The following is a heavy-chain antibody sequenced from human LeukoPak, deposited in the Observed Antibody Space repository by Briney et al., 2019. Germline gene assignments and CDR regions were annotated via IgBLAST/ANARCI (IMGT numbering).Heavy chain of an antibody. D-gene: IGHD2-2*01. CDR2: MNPNSGNT. J-gene: IGHJ4*02. CDR3: ARGRTRSSTCCLGY. V-gene: IGHV1-8*03. CDR1: GYTFTSYD. Sequence: ASVKVSCKASGYTFTSYDINWVRQATGQGLEWMGWMNPNSGNTGYAQKFQGRVTITRNTSISTAYMELSSLRSEDTAVYYCARGRTRSSTCCLGYWGQGTLVTVSS.